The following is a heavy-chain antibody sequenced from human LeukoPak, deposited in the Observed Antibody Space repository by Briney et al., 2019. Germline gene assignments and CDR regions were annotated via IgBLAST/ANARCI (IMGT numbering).Heavy chain of an antibody. CDR2: MNPNSGNT. CDR1: GYTFTSYD. V-gene: IGHV1-8*03. J-gene: IGHJ4*02. D-gene: IGHD4-17*01. Sequence: GASVKVSCKASGYTFTSYDINWVRQATGQGLEWMGWMNPNSGNTGYAQKFQGRVTITRNTSISTAYMELSSLRSEDTAVYYCAREFDYGDYRYWGQGTLVIVSS. CDR3: AREFDYGDYRY.